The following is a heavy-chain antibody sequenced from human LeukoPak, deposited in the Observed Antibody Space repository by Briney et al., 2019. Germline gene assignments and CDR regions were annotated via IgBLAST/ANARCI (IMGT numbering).Heavy chain of an antibody. CDR3: ATTTSILAFDI. CDR2: IYSTGST. J-gene: IGHJ3*02. D-gene: IGHD3-3*01. Sequence: SETLSLTCTVSGVSISSYYCNWIRQPAGKGLEYIGRIYSTGSTNYNPSLKSRVTMSVDTSKNHFSLKLSSVTAADTAVYYCATTTSILAFDIWGQGTMVTVSS. V-gene: IGHV4-4*07. CDR1: GVSISSYY.